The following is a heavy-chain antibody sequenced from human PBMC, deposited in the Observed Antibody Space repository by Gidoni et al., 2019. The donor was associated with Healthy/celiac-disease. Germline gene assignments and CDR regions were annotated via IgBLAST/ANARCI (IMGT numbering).Heavy chain of an antibody. CDR1: GFTFGDYA. D-gene: IGHD3-10*01. V-gene: IGHV3-49*05. Sequence: EVQLVESVGGLVKPGRSLRLSCPASGFTFGDYAMSWFRQAPGKGLEWVGFIRSKAYGGTTEYAASVKGRFTISRDDSKSIAYLQMNSLKTEDTAVYYCTRSVSRLLWFGEADYWGQGTLVTVSS. CDR2: IRSKAYGGTT. J-gene: IGHJ4*02. CDR3: TRSVSRLLWFGEADY.